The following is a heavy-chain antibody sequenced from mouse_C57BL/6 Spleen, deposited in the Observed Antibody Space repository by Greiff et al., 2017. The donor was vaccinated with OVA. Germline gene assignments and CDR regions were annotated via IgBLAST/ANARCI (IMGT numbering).Heavy chain of an antibody. CDR3: ARSSITTVGYAMDY. CDR1: GFSLTSFG. CDR2: IWGGGST. V-gene: IGHV2-2*01. D-gene: IGHD1-1*01. J-gene: IGHJ4*01. Sequence: QVRLRHSGPGLVQPPQSLSITCPFSGFSLTSFGVHWVCQSPGKGREWLGVIWGGGSTDYNAAFISRLSISKDNSKSQVFFKMNSLQADDTAIYYCARSSITTVGYAMDYWGQGTSVTVSS.